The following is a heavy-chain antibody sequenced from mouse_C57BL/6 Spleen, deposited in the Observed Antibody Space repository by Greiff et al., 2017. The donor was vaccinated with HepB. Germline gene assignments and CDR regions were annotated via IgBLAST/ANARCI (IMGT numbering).Heavy chain of an antibody. D-gene: IGHD2-4*01. V-gene: IGHV5-16*01. CDR2: INYDGSST. CDR1: GFTFSDYY. Sequence: EVKLVESEGGLVQPGSSMKLSCTASGFTFSDYYMAWVRQVPEKGLEWVANINYDGSSTYYLDSLKSRFIISRDNAKNILYLQMSSLKSDDTATYYCARDLRFYYDYDDGLDYWGQGTTLTVSS. J-gene: IGHJ2*01. CDR3: ARDLRFYYDYDDGLDY.